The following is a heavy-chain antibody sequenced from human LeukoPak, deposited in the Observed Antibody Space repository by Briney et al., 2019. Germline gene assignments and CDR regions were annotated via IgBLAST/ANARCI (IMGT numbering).Heavy chain of an antibody. V-gene: IGHV3-7*01. J-gene: IGHJ4*02. CDR2: LWRAGGTV. CDR3: ARLLGSVTTYDY. D-gene: IGHD4-11*01. Sequence: GGSLRLFCAACGFIFSDCCMSWLRQAPGKGLEWVATLWRAGGTVLYMDSVQGRFTISRDNAENSLYLQMNSLRVEDTAVYYCARLLGSVTTYDYWGQGTLVTVSS. CDR1: GFIFSDCC.